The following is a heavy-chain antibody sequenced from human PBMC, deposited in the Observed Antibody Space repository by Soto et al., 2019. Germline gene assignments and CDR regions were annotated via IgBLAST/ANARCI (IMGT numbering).Heavy chain of an antibody. D-gene: IGHD3-10*01. Sequence: PGGSLRLSCAASGFTFSSYAMSWVRQAPGKGLEWVSAISGSGGSTYYADSVKGRFTISRDNSKNTLYLQMNSLRAEDTAVYYCAKDNXVVRGVTYYYYYYGMDVWGQGTTVTVSS. CDR1: GFTFSSYA. CDR3: AKDNXVVRGVTYYYYYYGMDV. V-gene: IGHV3-23*01. CDR2: ISGSGGST. J-gene: IGHJ6*02.